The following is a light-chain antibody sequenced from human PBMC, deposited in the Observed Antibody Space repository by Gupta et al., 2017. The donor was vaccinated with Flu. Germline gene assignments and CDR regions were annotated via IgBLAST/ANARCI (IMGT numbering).Light chain of an antibody. V-gene: IGKV3-15*01. CDR1: QSVSRC. Sequence: SPATLSVSPGESPTRSCRASQSVSRCLEWFQQKPDQAPRLLIYGASHRAGGSPGRFSGGGYATDFSLTSSGRQYEDFAVYYGQQHNTFGTFGQGTKVDIK. J-gene: IGKJ2*02. CDR2: GAS. CDR3: QQHNTFGT.